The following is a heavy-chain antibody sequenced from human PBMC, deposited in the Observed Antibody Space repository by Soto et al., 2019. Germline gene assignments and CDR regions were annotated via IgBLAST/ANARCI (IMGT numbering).Heavy chain of an antibody. V-gene: IGHV4-30-4*01. Sequence: SETLSLTCSVSGGSISSGYYYWSWIRQPPGKGLEWIGNIYYSGNTYYNPSLQRRLIISIHPSKNQLSLKVGSVNAADTAVYYCASSSLYGMEVWDQGPTFT. CDR3: ASSSLYGMEV. CDR1: GGSISSGYYY. CDR2: IYYSGNT. J-gene: IGHJ6*02.